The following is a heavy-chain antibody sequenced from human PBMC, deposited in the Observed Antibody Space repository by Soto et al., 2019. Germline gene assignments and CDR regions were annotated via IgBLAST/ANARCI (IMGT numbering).Heavy chain of an antibody. CDR1: GFTFSSYA. Sequence: GGSLRLSCAASGFTFSSYAMHWVRQAPGKGLEWVAVISYDGSNKYYADSVKGRFTISRDNSKNTPYLQMNSLRAEDTAVHYCARGSIGGATTGYYYYGMDGWGQGTTVTVAS. D-gene: IGHD1-26*01. CDR3: ARGSIGGATTGYYYYGMDG. CDR2: ISYDGSNK. J-gene: IGHJ6*02. V-gene: IGHV3-30-3*01.